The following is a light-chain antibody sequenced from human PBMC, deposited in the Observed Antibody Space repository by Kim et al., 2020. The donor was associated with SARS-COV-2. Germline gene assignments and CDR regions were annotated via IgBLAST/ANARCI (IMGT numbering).Light chain of an antibody. CDR1: SSNIGAGSD. V-gene: IGLV1-40*01. CDR3: QSYDNSLSVWV. J-gene: IGLJ3*02. Sequence: RVTISGPGSSSNIGAGSDVHWYQQLPGTAPRLLIFGNNNRPSGVPDRFSGSKSGTSASLAITGLQAEDESAYYCQSYDNSLSVWVFGGGTQLTVL. CDR2: GNN.